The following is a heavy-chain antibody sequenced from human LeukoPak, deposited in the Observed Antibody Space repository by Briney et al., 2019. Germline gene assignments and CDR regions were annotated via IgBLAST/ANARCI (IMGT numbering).Heavy chain of an antibody. Sequence: TGGSLRLSCAASGFTFTRFWMTWVRQAPGKGLEWVSVINEGTKTDYAESVKGRFTISRDTYKNTLFLEMNSLRAEDTSVYYCAREPYYYEDNGYYRDYYYYGMDVWGQGTTVTVSS. J-gene: IGHJ6*02. CDR3: AREPYYYEDNGYYRDYYYYGMDV. CDR2: INEGTKT. V-gene: IGHV3-66*01. D-gene: IGHD3-22*01. CDR1: GFTFTRFW.